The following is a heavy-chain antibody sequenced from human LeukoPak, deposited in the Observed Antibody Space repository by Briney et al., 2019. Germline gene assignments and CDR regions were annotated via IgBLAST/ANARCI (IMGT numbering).Heavy chain of an antibody. CDR1: GGSISSTIYY. D-gene: IGHD3-10*02. Sequence: SETLSLTCTVSGGSISSTIYYWAWIRQPPEKGLEWIGSMYYSGNTYNNPSLRSRVTISVDTSKNQFSLKLTSVTAADTAVYYCARQTTYVKIWFDPWGQGTLVTVSS. CDR3: ARQTTYVKIWFDP. J-gene: IGHJ5*02. V-gene: IGHV4-39*01. CDR2: MYYSGNT.